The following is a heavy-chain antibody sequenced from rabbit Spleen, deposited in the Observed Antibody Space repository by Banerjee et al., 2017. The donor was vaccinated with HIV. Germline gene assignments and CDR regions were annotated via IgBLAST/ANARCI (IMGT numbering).Heavy chain of an antibody. CDR1: GFSFSNKAV. V-gene: IGHV1S45*01. CDR3: ARDLTGVIGWNFSL. CDR2: INVVTGKA. J-gene: IGHJ4*01. D-gene: IGHD4-1*01. Sequence: QEHLVESGGGLVKPGGSLKVSCTASGFSFSNKAVMCWVRQAPGKGLEWIACINVVTGKAVYTSLPKGRLPFSKRTSTTVSLQMTSLTAADTASYFCARDLTGVIGWNFSLWSQGTLVADS.